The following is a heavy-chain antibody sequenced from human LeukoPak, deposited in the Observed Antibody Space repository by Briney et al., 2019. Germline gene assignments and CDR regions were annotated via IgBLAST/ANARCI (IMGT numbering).Heavy chain of an antibody. V-gene: IGHV3-21*04. Sequence: PGGSLRLSCSASEFTFSNFWMSWVRQAPGKGPEWVSSISGSSYYIYYADSVKGRFTISRDNAKNSLYLQMNSLRAEDTAMYYCARDVGYKYAQMFFDIWGQGTMVTVSS. J-gene: IGHJ3*02. CDR2: ISGSSYYI. D-gene: IGHD5-12*01. CDR3: ARDVGYKYAQMFFDI. CDR1: EFTFSNFW.